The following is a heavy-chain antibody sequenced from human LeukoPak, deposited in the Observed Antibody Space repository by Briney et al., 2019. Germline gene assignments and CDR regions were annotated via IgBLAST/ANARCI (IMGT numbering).Heavy chain of an antibody. CDR2: IYHSGST. J-gene: IGHJ4*02. CDR1: GGSISSSNW. D-gene: IGHD5-24*01. V-gene: IGHV4-4*02. Sequence: SETLSLTCAVSGGSISSSNWWSWVRQPPGKGLEWIGEIYHSGSTNYNPSLKSRVTISVDKSKNQFSLKLSSVTAADTALYYCAREDGRDGYNYVACWGQGTLVTVSS. CDR3: AREDGRDGYNYVAC.